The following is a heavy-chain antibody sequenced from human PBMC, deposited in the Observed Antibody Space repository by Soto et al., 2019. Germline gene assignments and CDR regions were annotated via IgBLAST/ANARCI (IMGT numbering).Heavy chain of an antibody. CDR2: ISQSGNT. J-gene: IGHJ4*02. D-gene: IGHD6-6*01. Sequence: SETLSLTCSIYSGSFSGYYWSWIRQPPGKGLEWIGEISQSGNTNYSPSLKSRVSISIDTSKKQFSLNLASVSAADTAVYYCARAPKVSGSSQTRPDFWGQGTLVTV. CDR3: ARAPKVSGSSQTRPDF. CDR1: SGSFSGYY. V-gene: IGHV4-34*01.